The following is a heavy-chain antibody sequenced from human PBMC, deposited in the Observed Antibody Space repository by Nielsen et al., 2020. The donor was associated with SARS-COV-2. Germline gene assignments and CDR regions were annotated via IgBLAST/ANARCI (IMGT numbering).Heavy chain of an antibody. J-gene: IGHJ4*02. Sequence: GESLKISCAASGFTFSSYWMHWVRQAPGKGLVWVSRINSDGSSTSYADSVKGRFTISRDNAKNTLYLQMNSLRAEDTAVYYCASGDLELWFGELRGTFAFDYWGQGTLVTVSS. CDR1: GFTFSSYW. CDR3: ASGDLELWFGELRGTFAFDY. V-gene: IGHV3-74*01. CDR2: INSDGSST. D-gene: IGHD3-10*01.